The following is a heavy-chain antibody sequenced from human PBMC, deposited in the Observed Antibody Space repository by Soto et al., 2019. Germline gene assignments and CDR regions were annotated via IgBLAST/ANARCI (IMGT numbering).Heavy chain of an antibody. CDR3: ARDLTGYCKYDP. CDR1: GGSISSGGYY. D-gene: IGHD2-15*01. CDR2: IYYSGSS. V-gene: IGHV4-31*03. Sequence: SETLSLTCTVSGGSISSGGYYWSWIRQHPGKGLEWIGYIYYSGSSYYNPSLKSRATISVDTSKNQFSLKLSSVTAADTAVYYCARDLTGYCKYDPWGQGTLVTFSS. J-gene: IGHJ5*02.